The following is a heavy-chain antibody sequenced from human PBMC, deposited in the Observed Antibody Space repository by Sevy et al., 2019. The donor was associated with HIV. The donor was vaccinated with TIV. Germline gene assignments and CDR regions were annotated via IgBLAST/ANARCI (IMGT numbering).Heavy chain of an antibody. J-gene: IGHJ4*02. CDR1: GFTFSNYW. CDR3: SRAITVEGRGVGY. V-gene: IGHV3-74*01. Sequence: GGSLRLSCAASGFTFSNYWMHWVRQAPGKGLVWVSRINPGGTSTDYADSVKGRFTISRDNAKNSLYLQMNSLRAEDTAVYYCSRAITVEGRGVGYCGQGTLVTVSS. CDR2: INPGGTST. D-gene: IGHD5-12*01.